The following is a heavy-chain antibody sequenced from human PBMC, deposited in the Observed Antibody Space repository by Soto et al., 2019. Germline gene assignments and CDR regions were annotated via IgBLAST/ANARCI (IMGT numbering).Heavy chain of an antibody. V-gene: IGHV1-69*01. CDR1: RVAFSKFI. J-gene: IGHJ6*02. Sequence: QAQLEQSGGEVKKPGSSVKVSCKASRVAFSKFIVTWVRQDPGLGLEWVGGIIPIFGTANYAQKFQGRVTITADESTSTSYMEVNNLRSEDTAVYYCAKVRYSSPMGYYYGMDVWGQGTTVTVSS. CDR2: IIPIFGTA. CDR3: AKVRYSSPMGYYYGMDV. D-gene: IGHD6-19*01.